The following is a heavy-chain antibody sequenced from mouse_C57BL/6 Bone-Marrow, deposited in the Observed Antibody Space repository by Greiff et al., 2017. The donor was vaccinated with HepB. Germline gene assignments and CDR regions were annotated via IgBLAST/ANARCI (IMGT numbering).Heavy chain of an antibody. D-gene: IGHD1-1*01. Sequence: EVKLVESGGGLAKPGGSLKLSCAASGFTFSSYAMSWVRQTPEKRLEWVATISAGGSYTYYPDNVKGRFTISRDNAKNNLYLQMSHLKSEDTAMYYCAREDYYGSSSWDFDYWGQGTTLTVSS. CDR3: AREDYYGSSSWDFDY. CDR2: ISAGGSYT. J-gene: IGHJ2*01. CDR1: GFTFSSYA. V-gene: IGHV5-4*01.